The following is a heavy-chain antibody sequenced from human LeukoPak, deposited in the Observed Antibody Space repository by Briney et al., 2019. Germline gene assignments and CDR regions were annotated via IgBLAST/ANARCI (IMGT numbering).Heavy chain of an antibody. CDR3: ARHRFFGGYFDY. J-gene: IGHJ4*02. Sequence: SETLSLTCAVYGGSFSGYYWSWIRQPPGKGLEWIGEINHSGSTNYNPSLKSRVTISVDTSKNQFSLKLSSVTAADAAVYYCARHRFFGGYFDYWGQGTLVTVSS. CDR2: INHSGST. CDR1: GGSFSGYY. V-gene: IGHV4-34*01. D-gene: IGHD3-10*01.